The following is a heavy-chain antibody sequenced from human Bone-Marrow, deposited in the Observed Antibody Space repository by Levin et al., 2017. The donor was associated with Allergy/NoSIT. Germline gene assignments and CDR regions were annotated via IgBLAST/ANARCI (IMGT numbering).Heavy chain of an antibody. CDR1: GFSFSNCA. V-gene: IGHV3-23*01. J-gene: IGHJ4*02. Sequence: LTGGSLRLSCTASGFSFSNCAMGWVRQAPGKGLEWVSTISGSGAITYYADSVKGRFTISRDNSKGTLDLQMNSLRAEDTALYYCAAQNLNTMIVVVDYWGQGTLVTVSS. CDR3: AAQNLNTMIVVVDY. CDR2: ISGSGAIT. D-gene: IGHD3-22*01.